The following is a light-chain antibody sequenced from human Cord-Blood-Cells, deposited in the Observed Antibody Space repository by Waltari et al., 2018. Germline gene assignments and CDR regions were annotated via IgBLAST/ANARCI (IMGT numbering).Light chain of an antibody. CDR3: QACDSSTVV. Sequence: SYELTQPPSVSVSPGQTASITCSGDKLGDKYACWYQQKPGQSPVLGIYQDSKRPSGTPERFSGSNSENTATLTISGTQAMDEADYYCQACDSSTVVFGGGTKLTVL. CDR1: KLGDKY. J-gene: IGLJ2*01. V-gene: IGLV3-1*01. CDR2: QDS.